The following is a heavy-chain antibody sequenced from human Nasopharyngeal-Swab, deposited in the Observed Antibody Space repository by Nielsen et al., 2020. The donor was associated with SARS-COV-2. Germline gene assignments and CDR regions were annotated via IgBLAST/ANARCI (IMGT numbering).Heavy chain of an antibody. CDR1: GFTFGTYS. J-gene: IGHJ4*02. Sequence: GESLKISCAASGFTFGTYSMNWVRQAPGRGLEWISYISASSTFIKYADSVKGRFTISRDNAKNSVYLQMNSLRDEDTGVYYCARVPIRSELIEGPYWGQGTLVTVSS. V-gene: IGHV3-48*02. D-gene: IGHD1-26*01. CDR2: ISASSTFI. CDR3: ARVPIRSELIEGPY.